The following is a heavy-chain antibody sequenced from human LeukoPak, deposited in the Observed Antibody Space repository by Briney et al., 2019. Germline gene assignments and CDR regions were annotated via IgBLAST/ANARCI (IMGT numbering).Heavy chain of an antibody. CDR1: RFLVSHFG. V-gene: IGHV3-33*06. D-gene: IGHD4-11*01. Sequence: GGSLRLSCAASRFLVSHFGIHWVRQAPGKGLEWVAVVFSDGSNQYYADSVKGRFTVSRDNTQNMVYLQMNRLRPDDTDLYSCAKDAERGFDYSNSLEKWGQGTLVTVSS. CDR2: VFSDGSNQ. CDR3: AKDAERGFDYSNSLEK. J-gene: IGHJ4*02.